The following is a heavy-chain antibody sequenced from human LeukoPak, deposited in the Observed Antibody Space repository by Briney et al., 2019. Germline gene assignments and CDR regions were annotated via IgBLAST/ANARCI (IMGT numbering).Heavy chain of an antibody. CDR1: GFTFSSYA. J-gene: IGHJ4*02. V-gene: IGHV3-30-3*01. CDR2: ISYDGSNK. Sequence: GRSLRLSCAASGFTFSSYAMHWVRQAPGKGLEWVAVISYDGSNKYYADSVKGRFTISRDNAKNSLYLQMNSLRAEDTAVYYCARVKLGTVAGFDYWGQGTLVTVSS. D-gene: IGHD4-11*01. CDR3: ARVKLGTVAGFDY.